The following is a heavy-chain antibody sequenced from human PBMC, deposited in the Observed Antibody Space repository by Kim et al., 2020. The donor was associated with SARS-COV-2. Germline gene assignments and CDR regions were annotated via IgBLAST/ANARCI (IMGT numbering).Heavy chain of an antibody. CDR3: ARGYPVRYFDWLPPYGMDV. V-gene: IGHV4-34*01. CDR2: INHSGST. CDR1: GGSFSGYY. D-gene: IGHD3-9*01. J-gene: IGHJ6*02. Sequence: SETLSLTCAVYGGSFSGYYWSWIRQPPGKGLEWIGEINHSGSTNYNPSLKSRVTISVDTSKNQFSLKLSSVTAADTAVYYCARGYPVRYFDWLPPYGMDVWGQGTTVTVSS.